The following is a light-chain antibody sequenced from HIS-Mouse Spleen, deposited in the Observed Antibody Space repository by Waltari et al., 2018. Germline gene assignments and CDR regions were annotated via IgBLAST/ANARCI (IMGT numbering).Light chain of an antibody. J-gene: IGLJ2*01. V-gene: IGLV3-10*01. CDR1: ALPKKY. CDR3: YSTDSSGNHRV. CDR2: EDS. Sequence: SYELTQPPSVSVSPGQTARITCSGDALPKKYAYWYQQKSGQAPVLVSYEDSKLPSGSPERFSGSSSGTMATLTISGAQVEDEADYYCYSTDSSGNHRVFGGGTKLTVL.